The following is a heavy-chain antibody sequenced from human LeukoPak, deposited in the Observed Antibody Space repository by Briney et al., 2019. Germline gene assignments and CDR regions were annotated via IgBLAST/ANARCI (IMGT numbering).Heavy chain of an antibody. D-gene: IGHD2/OR15-2a*01. Sequence: SETLSLTCTVSGGSISSYYWSWIRQPPGKGLEWIGYIYYSGSTNYNPSLKSRVTISVDTSKNQFSLKLSSVTAADTAVYYCARNSFTPDMNFLALDIWGQGTMVTVSS. V-gene: IGHV4-59*01. CDR1: GGSISSYY. CDR3: ARNSFTPDMNFLALDI. CDR2: IYYSGST. J-gene: IGHJ3*02.